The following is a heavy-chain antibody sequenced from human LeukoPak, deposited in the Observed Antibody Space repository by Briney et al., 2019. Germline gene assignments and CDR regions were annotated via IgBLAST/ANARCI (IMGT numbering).Heavy chain of an antibody. V-gene: IGHV4-59*08. D-gene: IGHD5-24*01. Sequence: SETLSLTCTVSGDSISSSYWSWLRQPTGKGLESIGLIHYRGSTKYNPSLKSRVTISVDTSKNQFSLKLSSVTAADTAVYYCARLESRDGYNSEGDYWGQGTLVTVSS. CDR1: GDSISSSY. J-gene: IGHJ4*02. CDR2: IHYRGST. CDR3: ARLESRDGYNSEGDY.